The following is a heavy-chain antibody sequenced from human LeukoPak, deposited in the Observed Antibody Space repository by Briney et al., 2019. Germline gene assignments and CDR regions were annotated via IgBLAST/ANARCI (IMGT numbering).Heavy chain of an antibody. CDR3: ARGHGGSGSLDYFDY. CDR2: MSSSGSTI. D-gene: IGHD3-10*01. V-gene: IGHV3-48*03. J-gene: IGHJ4*02. Sequence: GGSLRLSCAASGFTFTSYEMNWVRQAPGKGLEWVSYMSSSGSTIFYADSVKGRFTISRDNAMDSLYLQMTNLRAGDTAVYYCARGHGGSGSLDYFDYWGQGTLVTVSS. CDR1: GFTFTSYE.